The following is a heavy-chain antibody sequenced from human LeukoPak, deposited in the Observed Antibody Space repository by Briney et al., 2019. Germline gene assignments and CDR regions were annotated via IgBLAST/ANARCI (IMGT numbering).Heavy chain of an antibody. D-gene: IGHD6-19*01. J-gene: IGHJ4*02. Sequence: GGSLRLSCEASGFTLSDCWMTWVRQAPGKGLEWVANINQDGSQKYYMDSVKGRFTISRDNSKNSLYLHMSSLTPEDTGLYYCARDDSGPAYWGQGTLVTVSS. CDR3: ARDDSGPAY. V-gene: IGHV3-7*01. CDR1: GFTLSDCW. CDR2: INQDGSQK.